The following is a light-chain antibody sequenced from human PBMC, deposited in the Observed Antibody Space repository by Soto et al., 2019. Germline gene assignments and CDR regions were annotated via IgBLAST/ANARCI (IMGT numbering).Light chain of an antibody. CDR1: QTISSW. J-gene: IGKJ1*01. V-gene: IGKV1-5*03. CDR2: KAS. CDR3: QHYNTYPWT. Sequence: IQMTQSPATLSGSVGDRVTITCRASQTISSWLAWYQQKPGKARKLLIYKASTLKSGVPSRFSGSGSGTEFTLTISSLQPGDFATYYCQHYNTYPWTFGQRTKVDI.